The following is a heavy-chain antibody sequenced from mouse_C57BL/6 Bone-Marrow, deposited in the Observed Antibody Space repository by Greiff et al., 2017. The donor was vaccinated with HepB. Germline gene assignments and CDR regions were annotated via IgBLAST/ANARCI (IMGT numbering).Heavy chain of an antibody. V-gene: IGHV1-69*01. CDR3: SRPTTTVVAPYALDY. D-gene: IGHD1-1*01. CDR2: IDPSDSYT. Sequence: QVQLQQPGAELVMPGASVKLSCKASGYTFTSYWMHWVKQRPGQGLEWIGEIDPSDSYTNYNQKFKGKSTLTVDKSSSTAYMQLSSLTSEDSAVYFCSRPTTTVVAPYALDYCGQGTSVTVSA. J-gene: IGHJ4*01. CDR1: GYTFTSYW.